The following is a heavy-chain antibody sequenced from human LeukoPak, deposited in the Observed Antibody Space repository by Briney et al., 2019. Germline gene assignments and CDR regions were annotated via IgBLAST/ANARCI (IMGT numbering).Heavy chain of an antibody. D-gene: IGHD5-12*01. CDR2: ISYDGSNK. Sequence: QTGGSLRLSCAASGFTFSSYAMHWVRQAPGKGLEWVAVISYDGSNKYYADSVKGRFTISRDNSKNTLYLQMNSLRAEDTAVYYCAREDVDIVATIYFSSPYYFDYWGQGTLVTVSS. V-gene: IGHV3-30-3*01. CDR1: GFTFSSYA. CDR3: AREDVDIVATIYFSSPYYFDY. J-gene: IGHJ4*02.